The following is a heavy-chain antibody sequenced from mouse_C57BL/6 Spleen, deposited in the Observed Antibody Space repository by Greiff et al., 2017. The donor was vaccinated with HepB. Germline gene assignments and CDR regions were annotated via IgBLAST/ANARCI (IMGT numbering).Heavy chain of an antibody. CDR1: GYSITSDY. V-gene: IGHV3-8*01. CDR2: ISYSGST. CDR3: ARHPYYYGSSYGYFDV. J-gene: IGHJ1*03. Sequence: EVKVIESGPGLAKPSQTLSLTCSVTGYSITSDYWNWIRKFPGNKLEYMGYISYSGSTYYNPSLKSRISITRDTSKNQYYLQLNSVTTEDTATYYCARHPYYYGSSYGYFDVWGTGTTVTVSS. D-gene: IGHD1-1*01.